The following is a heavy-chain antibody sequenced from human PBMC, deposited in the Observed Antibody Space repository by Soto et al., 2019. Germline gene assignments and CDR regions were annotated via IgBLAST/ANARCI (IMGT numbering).Heavy chain of an antibody. Sequence: GGSLRLSCAASGFTFSSYTMSWVRQAPGKGLEWVSAIGGSGGTTYYADSVKGRFTISRDSSKNTLYLQMNSLRAEDTAVYYCAKDQVPMARGVINVLYYYGMDVWGQGTTVTVSS. V-gene: IGHV3-23*01. J-gene: IGHJ6*02. CDR1: GFTFSSYT. D-gene: IGHD3-10*01. CDR2: IGGSGGTT. CDR3: AKDQVPMARGVINVLYYYGMDV.